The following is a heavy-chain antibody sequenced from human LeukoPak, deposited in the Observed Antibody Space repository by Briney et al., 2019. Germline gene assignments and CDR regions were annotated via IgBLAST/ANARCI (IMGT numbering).Heavy chain of an antibody. CDR2: IYYSGST. CDR3: ARVTVGASWFDY. D-gene: IGHD1-26*01. CDR1: GGSVSSGSYY. J-gene: IGHJ4*02. V-gene: IGHV4-61*01. Sequence: SQTLSLTCTVSGGSVSSGSYYWSWIRQPPGKGLEWIGYIYYSGSTNYNPSLKSRVTISVDTSKNQFSLKLSSVTAADTAVYYCARVTVGASWFDYWGQGTLVTVSS.